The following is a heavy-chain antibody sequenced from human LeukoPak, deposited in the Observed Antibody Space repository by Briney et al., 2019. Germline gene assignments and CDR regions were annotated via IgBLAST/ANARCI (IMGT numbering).Heavy chain of an antibody. CDR2: INSDGSST. CDR1: GFTFSSYW. V-gene: IGHV3-74*01. Sequence: GGSLRLSCAASGFTFSSYWMHWVRQAPGKGLVWVSRINSDGSSTSYADSVKGRFTISRDNAKNTLYLQMNSLRAEDTAVYYCARDSSGYSSSWYRDYFDYWGQGTLVTVSS. CDR3: ARDSSGYSSSWYRDYFDY. J-gene: IGHJ4*02. D-gene: IGHD6-13*01.